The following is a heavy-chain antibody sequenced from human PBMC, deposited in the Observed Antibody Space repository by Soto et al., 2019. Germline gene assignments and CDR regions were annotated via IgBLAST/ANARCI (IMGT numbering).Heavy chain of an antibody. CDR1: GYTFTSYY. J-gene: IGHJ4*02. D-gene: IGHD3-22*01. Sequence: GASVKVSCKASGYTFTSYYMHWVRQSPGQGLEWMGIINPSGGSTSYAQKFQGRVTMTRDTSTSTVYMELSSLRSEDTAVYYCARDLQTYSYDSSGYYPFDYWGQGTLVTVSS. V-gene: IGHV1-46*01. CDR2: INPSGGST. CDR3: ARDLQTYSYDSSGYYPFDY.